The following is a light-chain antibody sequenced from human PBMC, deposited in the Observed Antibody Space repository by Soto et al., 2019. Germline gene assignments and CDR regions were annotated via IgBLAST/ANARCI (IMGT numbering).Light chain of an antibody. CDR3: QQYGNSPQT. V-gene: IGKV3-20*01. CDR1: QTVSSSF. Sequence: ESVLTQSPGTLSLSPGERATLSCRASQTVSSSFLAWYQQTPGQAPRLLIYAASSRATGIPDRFSGSGSGTDFTLTISRLEPEDFAVYYCQQYGNSPQTFGQGTKVDI. J-gene: IGKJ1*01. CDR2: AAS.